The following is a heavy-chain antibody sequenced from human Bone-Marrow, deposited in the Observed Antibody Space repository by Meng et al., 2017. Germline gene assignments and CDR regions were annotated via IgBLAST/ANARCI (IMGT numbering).Heavy chain of an antibody. CDR1: GFTFSSYW. J-gene: IGHJ4*02. V-gene: IGHV3-74*01. CDR3: ARITGGSFIFDL. CDR2: INSDGSST. Sequence: GGSLRLSCAASGFTFSSYWMHWVRQAPGKGLVWVSRINSDGSSTSYADSVKGRFTISRDNAKNTLYLQMNSLRADDTALYYCARITGGSFIFDLWGLGTLVTVSS. D-gene: IGHD1-26*01.